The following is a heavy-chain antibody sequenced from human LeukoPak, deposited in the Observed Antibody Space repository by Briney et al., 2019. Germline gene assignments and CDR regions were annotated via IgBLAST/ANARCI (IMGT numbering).Heavy chain of an antibody. CDR3: ARSPYSSSSRYYFDY. CDR1: GYTFTGYY. CDR2: INPNSGGT. D-gene: IGHD6-6*01. Sequence: ASVKVSSKASGYTFTGYYMHWVRQAPGQGLEWMGWINPNSGGTNYAQKFQGRVTMTRDTSISTAYMELSRLRSDDTAVYYCARSPYSSSSRYYFDYWGQGTLVTVSS. V-gene: IGHV1-2*02. J-gene: IGHJ4*02.